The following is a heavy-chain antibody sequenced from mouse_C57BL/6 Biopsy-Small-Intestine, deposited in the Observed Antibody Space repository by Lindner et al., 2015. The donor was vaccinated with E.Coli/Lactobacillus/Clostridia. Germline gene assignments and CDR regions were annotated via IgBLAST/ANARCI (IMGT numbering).Heavy chain of an antibody. V-gene: IGHV1-81*01. CDR3: ASKSVRPVIGYGLGV. CDR1: GGTFTNYA. CDR2: ILPIFGTT. Sequence: SVKVSCKASGGTFTNYAISWVRQAPGQGLEWMGAILPIFGTTNYAQKFQGRVTIVADKSTSTAYMELTSLRSDDTAIYYCASKSVRPVIGYGLGVWGQGTTVTAFS. J-gene: IGHJ1*01. D-gene: IGHD1-1*02.